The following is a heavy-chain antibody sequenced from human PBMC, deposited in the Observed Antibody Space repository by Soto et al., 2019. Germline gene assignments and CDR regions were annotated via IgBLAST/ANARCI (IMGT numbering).Heavy chain of an antibody. Sequence: VQLLESGGGLVQPGGSLRLSCAASGFTFSSCAMSWVRQAPGKGLEWVSAISGSGGSTYYADSVKGRFTISRDNSKNTLYLQMNSLRAEDTAVYYCAKIPHSSSWYLDAFDIWGQGTMVTVSS. V-gene: IGHV3-23*01. J-gene: IGHJ3*02. CDR1: GFTFSSCA. D-gene: IGHD6-13*01. CDR3: AKIPHSSSWYLDAFDI. CDR2: ISGSGGST.